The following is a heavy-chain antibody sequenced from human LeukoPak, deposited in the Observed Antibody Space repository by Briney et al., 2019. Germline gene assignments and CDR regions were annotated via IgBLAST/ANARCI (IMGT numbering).Heavy chain of an antibody. CDR1: GGSFSGYY. CDR2: INHSGST. CDR3: ARGPGWGSPFDY. Sequence: PSETLSLTCAVYGGSFSGYYWSWIRQPPGKGLEWIGEINHSGSTNYNPSLKSRVTISVDTSKNQFSLKLSSVTAADTAVYYCARGPGWGSPFDYWGQGTLVTVSS. V-gene: IGHV4-34*01. D-gene: IGHD7-27*01. J-gene: IGHJ4*02.